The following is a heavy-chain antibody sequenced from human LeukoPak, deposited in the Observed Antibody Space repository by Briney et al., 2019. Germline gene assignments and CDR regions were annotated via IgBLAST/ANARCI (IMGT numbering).Heavy chain of an antibody. Sequence: SETLSLTCAVYGGSFSGYYWSWIRQPPGKGLEWIGEINHSGSTNYNPSLTSRVTISVDTSKNQFSLTLSSVTAAATAVYYCARQRRVRGAKEFYYYYYYYMDVWGKGTTVTISS. V-gene: IGHV4-34*01. CDR2: INHSGST. CDR3: ARQRRVRGAKEFYYYYYYYMDV. CDR1: GGSFSGYY. D-gene: IGHD3-10*01. J-gene: IGHJ6*03.